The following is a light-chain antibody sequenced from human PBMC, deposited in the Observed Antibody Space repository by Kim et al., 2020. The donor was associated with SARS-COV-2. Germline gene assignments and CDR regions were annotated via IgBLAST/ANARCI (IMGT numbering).Light chain of an antibody. CDR3: QQYNTWPPIT. Sequence: SPGERATLSCRASQSVSREIAWYQQKPGQAPRLLIYGASTRATGIPARFSGSGSGTEFTLTISGLQSEDFAVYYCQQYNTWPPITFGQGTRLEIK. CDR1: QSVSRE. J-gene: IGKJ5*01. V-gene: IGKV3-15*01. CDR2: GAS.